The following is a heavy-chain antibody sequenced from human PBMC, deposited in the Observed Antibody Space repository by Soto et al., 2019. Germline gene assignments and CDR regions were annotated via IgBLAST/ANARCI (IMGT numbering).Heavy chain of an antibody. V-gene: IGHV3-30-3*01. D-gene: IGHD6-6*01. J-gene: IGHJ4*02. CDR1: GFTFSRYA. CDR2: ISYDGSNK. CDR3: ASEYSSSWGPGYFDY. Sequence: HPGGSQRISCAAYGFTFSRYAMHWVRQAPGKGLEWVAVISYDGSNKYYADSVKGRFTISRDNSKNTLYLQMNSLRAEDTAVYYCASEYSSSWGPGYFDYWGQGT.